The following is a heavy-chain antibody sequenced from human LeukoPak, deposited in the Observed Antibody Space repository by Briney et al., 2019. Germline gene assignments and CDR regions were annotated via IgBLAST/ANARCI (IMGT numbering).Heavy chain of an antibody. CDR2: IDPSDSYT. J-gene: IGHJ4*02. Sequence: GESLKISCKGSGYSSTTYWISWVRQMSGKGLEWMGTIDPSDSYTKYGPTFQGHVTISADKSISTAYLQWSSLKASDTAVYYCARSLFDYDILTGHDYWGQGTLVTVSS. CDR1: GYSSTTYW. D-gene: IGHD3-9*01. CDR3: ARSLFDYDILTGHDY. V-gene: IGHV5-10-1*01.